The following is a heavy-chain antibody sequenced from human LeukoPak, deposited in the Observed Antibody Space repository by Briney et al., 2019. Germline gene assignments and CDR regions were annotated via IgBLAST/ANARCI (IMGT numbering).Heavy chain of an antibody. J-gene: IGHJ5*02. CDR3: ARVDIVTTNYFDP. CDR1: GGSISSSDYY. Sequence: SETLSLTCTVSGGSISSSDYYWSWIRQPPGKGLEWLGEVNHRGSTNYKLSLKSRLTISVDTSRKEISLKLTSVTAADTAIYYCARVDIVTTNYFDPWGQGTLVTVSS. CDR2: VNHRGST. D-gene: IGHD5-12*01. V-gene: IGHV4-39*07.